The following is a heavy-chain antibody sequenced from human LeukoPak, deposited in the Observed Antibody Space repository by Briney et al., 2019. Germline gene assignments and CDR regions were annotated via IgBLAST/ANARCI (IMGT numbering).Heavy chain of an antibody. Sequence: PGGSLRLSCAASGFTFSSYAMHWVRQAPGKGLEGVAVISYDGSNKYYADSVKGRFTISRDNSKNTLYLQMNSLRAEDTAVYYCARDPEGIAALDYWGQGTLVTVSS. J-gene: IGHJ4*02. CDR2: ISYDGSNK. CDR3: ARDPEGIAALDY. D-gene: IGHD6-6*01. V-gene: IGHV3-30-3*01. CDR1: GFTFSSYA.